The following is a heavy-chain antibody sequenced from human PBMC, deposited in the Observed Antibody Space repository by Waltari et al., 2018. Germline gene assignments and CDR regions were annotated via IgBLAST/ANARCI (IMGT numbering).Heavy chain of an antibody. CDR1: GCSLSSSSYY. CDR3: ASTVYYDSSGWTYYFDY. V-gene: IGHV4-39*01. CDR2: IYYSGST. J-gene: IGHJ4*02. D-gene: IGHD3-22*01. Sequence: QLQLQESGPGLVKPSETLSLTCSVSGCSLSSSSYYWGWFRQPPGKGLEWIGSIYYSGSTYYNPSLKSRVTISVDTSKNQFSLKLSSVTAADTAVYYCASTVYYDSSGWTYYFDYWGQGTLVTVSS.